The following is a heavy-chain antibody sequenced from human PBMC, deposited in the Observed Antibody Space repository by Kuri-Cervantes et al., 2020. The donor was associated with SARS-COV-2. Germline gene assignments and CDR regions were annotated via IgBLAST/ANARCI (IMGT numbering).Heavy chain of an antibody. J-gene: IGHJ4*02. CDR2: IKKDETEK. Sequence: GESLKISCAASGFTFSSYWMSWVRQAPGKGLEWVATIKKDETEKYYADSVKGRFTISRDNSKNTLYLQMNSLRAEDTAVYYCARDASVRFGEVYFDYWGQGTLVTVSS. CDR3: ARDASVRFGEVYFDY. CDR1: GFTFSSYW. D-gene: IGHD3-10*01. V-gene: IGHV3-7*01.